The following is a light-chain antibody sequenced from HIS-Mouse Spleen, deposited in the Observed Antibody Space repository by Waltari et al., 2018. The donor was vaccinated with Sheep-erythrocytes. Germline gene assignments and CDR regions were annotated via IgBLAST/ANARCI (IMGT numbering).Light chain of an antibody. CDR2: EVS. J-gene: IGLJ3*02. V-gene: IGLV2-14*01. CDR3: SSYTSSSTLWV. Sequence: QSALTPPASVSGSPGQSITISCTGTSSDVGGYNYVSWYQQNPGKAPKLMIYEVSNRPSGVSNRFSGSKSGNTASLTISGLQAEDEADYYCSSYTSSSTLWVFGGGTKLTVL. CDR1: SSDVGGYNY.